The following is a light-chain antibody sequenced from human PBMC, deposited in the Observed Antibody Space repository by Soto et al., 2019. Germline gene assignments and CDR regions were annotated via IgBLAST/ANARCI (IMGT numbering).Light chain of an antibody. CDR1: QSISSY. CDR3: QQRSNWPRT. Sequence: EIVLTQSPAPLSVAPGERATLSCSASQSISSYLAWYQQKPGQAPRLLIYDASNRATGIPARFSGSVSWTDVTLTISSLEPEDFAVYYCQQRSNWPRTFGGGTKVEIK. J-gene: IGKJ4*01. V-gene: IGKV3-11*01. CDR2: DAS.